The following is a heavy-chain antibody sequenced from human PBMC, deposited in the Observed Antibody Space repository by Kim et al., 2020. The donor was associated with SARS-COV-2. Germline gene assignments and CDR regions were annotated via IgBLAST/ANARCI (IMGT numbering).Heavy chain of an antibody. CDR2: IYSGGST. D-gene: IGHD3-3*01. CDR3: AGDFGLYYYYGMDV. J-gene: IGHJ6*02. CDR1: GFTVSSNY. Sequence: GGSLRHSCAASGFTVSSNYMSWVRQAPGKGLEWVSVIYSGGSTYYADSVKGRFTISRDNSKNTRYLQMNSLRAEDRAVYYCAGDFGLYYYYGMDVWGQGTTVTVSS. V-gene: IGHV3-53*01.